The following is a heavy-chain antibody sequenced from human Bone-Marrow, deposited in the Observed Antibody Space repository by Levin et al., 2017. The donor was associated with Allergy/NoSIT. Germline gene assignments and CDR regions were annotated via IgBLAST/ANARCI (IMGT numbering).Heavy chain of an antibody. CDR3: ARVNRYSSSCHF. CDR2: IYHSGST. D-gene: IGHD6-13*01. Sequence: GSLRLSCTVSGYSISSGYYWGWIRQPPGKGLEWIGSIYHSGSTYYNPSLKSRVTISVDTSKNQFSLKLSSVTAADTAVYYCARVNRYSSSCHFWGQGTLVTVSS. CDR1: GYSISSGYY. V-gene: IGHV4-38-2*02. J-gene: IGHJ4*02.